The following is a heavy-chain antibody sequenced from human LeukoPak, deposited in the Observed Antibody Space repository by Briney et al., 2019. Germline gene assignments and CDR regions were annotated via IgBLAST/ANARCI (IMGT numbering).Heavy chain of an antibody. CDR2: ITPDGTTT. Sequence: PGGSLRLSCAASGFTFTTYWVHWFRQAPGKGLMWVSRITPDGTTTNHADFVKGRFTISRDNAKNTVSLQMNSLSAEDTAVYYCVTLTSVVSEHAFDMWGQETMVAVSP. D-gene: IGHD4-23*01. CDR3: VTLTSVVSEHAFDM. V-gene: IGHV3-74*01. J-gene: IGHJ3*02. CDR1: GFTFTTYW.